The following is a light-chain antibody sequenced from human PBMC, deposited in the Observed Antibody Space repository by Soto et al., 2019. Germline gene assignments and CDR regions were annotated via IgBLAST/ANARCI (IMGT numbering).Light chain of an antibody. CDR1: SGDVGGYNY. CDR3: SSYAGNNSVV. CDR2: EVS. J-gene: IGLJ2*01. V-gene: IGLV2-8*01. Sequence: QSALTQPPSVSGSPGQSVTISCSGTSGDVGGYNYVSWYQQHPGTAPKLVIYEVSERPSAVPDRFSGSKSGNTASLTVSGLQADDEADYYCSSYAGNNSVVFGGGTKLTVL.